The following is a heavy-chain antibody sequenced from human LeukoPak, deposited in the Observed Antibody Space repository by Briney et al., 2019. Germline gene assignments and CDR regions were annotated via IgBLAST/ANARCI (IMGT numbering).Heavy chain of an antibody. D-gene: IGHD2-8*01. Sequence: GGSLRLSCAASGFTFSSYGMHWVRQAPGKGLEWVAYIQYDGNNEQYADSVKGRFSISRDSSKNILYLQLNSLRAEDTAVYYCAKDRCSNGIGCYYYYMDVWGKGTTVTISS. CDR2: IQYDGNNE. CDR1: GFTFSSYG. CDR3: AKDRCSNGIGCYYYYMDV. V-gene: IGHV3-30*02. J-gene: IGHJ6*03.